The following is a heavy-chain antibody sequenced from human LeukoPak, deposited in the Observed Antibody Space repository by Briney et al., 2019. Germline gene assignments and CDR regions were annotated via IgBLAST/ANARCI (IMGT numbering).Heavy chain of an antibody. CDR2: IYTGGDI. J-gene: IGHJ3*02. Sequence: AGTLRLSFAASEFTFSTYGLSLVRQAPGKGLQWVSVIYTGGDIYYADSVKGRFIISRDNAKNTLSLQMTSLTAGDTAVYYCVRGPGYYDDSGFHYGVFDIWGQGTVVTVSS. D-gene: IGHD3-16*01. V-gene: IGHV3-23*03. CDR1: EFTFSTYG. CDR3: VRGPGYYDDSGFHYGVFDI.